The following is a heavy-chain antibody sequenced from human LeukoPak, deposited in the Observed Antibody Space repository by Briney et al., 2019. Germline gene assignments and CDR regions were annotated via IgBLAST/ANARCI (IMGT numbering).Heavy chain of an antibody. CDR3: VRDLGLIGSGSLIFFDF. CDR2: INPSGGST. V-gene: IGHV1-46*01. D-gene: IGHD3-10*01. J-gene: IGHJ4*02. CDR1: GYTFTSYY. Sequence: ASVKVSCKASGYTFTSYYMHWVRQAPGQGLEWMGIINPSGGSTSYAQKFQGRVTMTRDTSTSTVYMELSSLRSEDTAVYYCVRDLGLIGSGSLIFFDFWGQGTQVTVSS.